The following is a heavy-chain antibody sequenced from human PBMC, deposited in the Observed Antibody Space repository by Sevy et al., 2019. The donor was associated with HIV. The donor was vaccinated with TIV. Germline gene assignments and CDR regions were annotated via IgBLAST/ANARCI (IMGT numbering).Heavy chain of an antibody. CDR2: IGGSGTST. CDR1: GFTFSCCA. V-gene: IGHV3-23*01. J-gene: IGHJ2*01. Sequence: GGSLRLSCEASGFTFSCCAMTWVRQTPGKGLEWVSTIGGSGTSTFYADSVRGRFIISRDNTKNTLFLQMNSLRAEDTVVYFCAKRGNYDSRYWYFDLWGRGTLVTVSS. D-gene: IGHD3-22*01. CDR3: AKRGNYDSRYWYFDL.